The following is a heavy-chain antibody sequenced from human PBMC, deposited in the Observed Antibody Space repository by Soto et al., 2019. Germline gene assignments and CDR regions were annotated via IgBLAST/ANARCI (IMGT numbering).Heavy chain of an antibody. CDR2: IYYSGST. CDR1: GGSISSYY. D-gene: IGHD6-6*01. CDR3: ARGRQLVSVFSQAWGMDV. J-gene: IGHJ6*02. V-gene: IGHV4-59*01. Sequence: QVQLQESGPGLVKPSETLSLTCTVSGGSISSYYWSWIRQPPGKGLAWIGYIYYSGSTNYNPSLKSRVTISVDTSKNQFSLKLSSVTAADTAVYYCARGRQLVSVFSQAWGMDVWGQGTTVTVSS.